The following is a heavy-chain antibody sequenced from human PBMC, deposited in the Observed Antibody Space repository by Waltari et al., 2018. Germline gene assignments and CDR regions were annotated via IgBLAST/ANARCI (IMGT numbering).Heavy chain of an antibody. Sequence: EVQLLESGGGLVAPGGSLRLSCAASGFTFKNYAMSWVPQAPGKGLEWVSGISDSGGTTYYADSVKGRFTISRDNSKNTLYLQMNSLRAEDTAVYYCATPGYGSSWYAYWGQGTLVTVSS. CDR3: ATPGYGSSWYAY. CDR1: GFTFKNYA. CDR2: ISDSGGTT. J-gene: IGHJ4*02. D-gene: IGHD6-13*01. V-gene: IGHV3-23*01.